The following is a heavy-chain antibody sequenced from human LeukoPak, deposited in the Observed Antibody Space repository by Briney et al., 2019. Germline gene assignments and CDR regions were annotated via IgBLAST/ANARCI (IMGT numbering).Heavy chain of an antibody. D-gene: IGHD3-10*01. J-gene: IGHJ5*02. CDR2: FDPEDGET. CDR1: GYTLTELS. CDR3: ARGVRELEPFDP. Sequence: GASVKVSCKVSGYTLTELSMHWVRQAPGKGLEWMGGFDPEDGETIYAQKFQGRVTMTEDTSTDTAYMELSSVTAAGTAVYYCARGVRELEPFDPWGQGTLVTVSS. V-gene: IGHV1-24*01.